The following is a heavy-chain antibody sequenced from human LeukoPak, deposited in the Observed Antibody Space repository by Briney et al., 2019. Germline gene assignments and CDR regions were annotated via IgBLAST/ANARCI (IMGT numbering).Heavy chain of an antibody. D-gene: IGHD4-23*01. J-gene: IGHJ4*02. Sequence: SETLSLTCAVYGGSFSGYYWSWIRQPPGKGLEWIGEINDSGSTNYNPSLKSRVTISVDTSKNQFSLKLSSVTAADTAVYYCATGGNSGDCGQGTLVTVSS. V-gene: IGHV4-34*01. CDR2: INDSGST. CDR3: ATGGNSGD. CDR1: GGSFSGYY.